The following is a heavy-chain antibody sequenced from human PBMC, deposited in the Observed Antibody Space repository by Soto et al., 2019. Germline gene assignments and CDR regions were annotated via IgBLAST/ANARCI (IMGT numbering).Heavy chain of an antibody. CDR1: GFNFTNHV. Sequence: EVQLLESGGGLVQPRRSLRLSCSASGFNFTNHVINWVRQAPGKSLEWVSSISNSDDVGFYADSVRGRFIVSRDTSTNTIYLQMNYLRVEDTAVYYCAKTVGATKLAAYWGQGTLVTVSS. CDR2: ISNSDDVG. J-gene: IGHJ4*02. CDR3: AKTVGATKLAAY. V-gene: IGHV3-23*01. D-gene: IGHD1-26*01.